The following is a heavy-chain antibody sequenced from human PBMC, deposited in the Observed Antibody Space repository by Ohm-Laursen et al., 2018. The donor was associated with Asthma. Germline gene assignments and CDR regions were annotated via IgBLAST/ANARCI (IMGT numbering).Heavy chain of an antibody. CDR2: INKRGSTT. V-gene: IGHV3-11*01. CDR1: GFTFNDYY. Sequence: SLRLSCAASGFTFNDYYMTWIRQAPGKGLEWVADINKRGSTTHYAVSVKGRFTISRDNAKSSLYLQMNSLTAEDTAVYYCARDPPVTTVTTGEYFDYWGQGTLVTVSS. J-gene: IGHJ4*02. CDR3: ARDPPVTTVTTGEYFDY. D-gene: IGHD4-17*01.